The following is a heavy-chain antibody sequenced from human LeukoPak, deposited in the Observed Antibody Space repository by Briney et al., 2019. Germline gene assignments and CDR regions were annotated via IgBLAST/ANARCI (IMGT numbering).Heavy chain of an antibody. J-gene: IGHJ4*02. CDR2: IRWNRGMI. CDR3: AKDIGVCNYDSSGLYFDY. CDR1: GFHFYHYA. V-gene: IGHV3-9*01. D-gene: IGHD3-22*01. Sequence: PGGALGLSFATSGFHFYHYAMHLGRPAPGKGLGGGPGIRWNRGMIGYADLVKGRFTISRDNAKNSLYLQMNSLRAEDTALYYCAKDIGVCNYDSSGLYFDYWGQGTLVTVSS.